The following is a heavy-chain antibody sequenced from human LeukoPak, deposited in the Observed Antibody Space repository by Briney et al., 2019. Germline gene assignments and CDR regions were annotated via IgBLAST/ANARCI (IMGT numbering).Heavy chain of an antibody. CDR3: ARAKFGEPVAYDI. V-gene: IGHV4-34*01. Sequence: SETLSLTCAVYGGSFSDYYWNWVRQTPGKELEWIGEIYHSGSTKYNPSLKSRVTMLVDTSKNQFSLKLRSVTASDTAVYYCARAKFGEPVAYDIWGQGTTVTVSS. CDR2: IYHSGST. J-gene: IGHJ3*02. D-gene: IGHD3-10*01. CDR1: GGSFSDYY.